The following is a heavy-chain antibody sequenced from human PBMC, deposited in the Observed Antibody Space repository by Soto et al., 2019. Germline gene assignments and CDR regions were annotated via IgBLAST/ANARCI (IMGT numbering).Heavy chain of an antibody. Sequence: EVQLVESGGGLVQPGGSLRLSCAASGFTFSSYSMIWVRQAPGKGLEWVSYITSGSSTIYYADSVKGRFTISRDNAKNSRYLQMISLRAEDTAVYYCARGSGYCSGGSCYFPDCWGQGTLVTVSS. CDR3: ARGSGYCSGGSCYFPDC. J-gene: IGHJ4*02. D-gene: IGHD2-15*01. V-gene: IGHV3-48*01. CDR1: GFTFSSYS. CDR2: ITSGSSTI.